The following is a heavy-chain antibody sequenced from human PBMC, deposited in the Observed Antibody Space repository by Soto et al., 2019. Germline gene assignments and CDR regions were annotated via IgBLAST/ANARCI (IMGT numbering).Heavy chain of an antibody. Sequence: QVQMVESGGGLGQPGRSLRLTCTASGFNFNRFAIHWVRQAPGKGLEWVAVISYDGNNEYVAVPLRDRFAISRDNSQNTVFLQIDDVRVEDTARYYCARDPSTTDWRGPEDHWGQGSLVIVSS. CDR1: GFNFNRFA. D-gene: IGHD2-2*01. CDR2: ISYDGNNE. CDR3: ARDPSTTDWRGPEDH. J-gene: IGHJ4*02. V-gene: IGHV3-30*09.